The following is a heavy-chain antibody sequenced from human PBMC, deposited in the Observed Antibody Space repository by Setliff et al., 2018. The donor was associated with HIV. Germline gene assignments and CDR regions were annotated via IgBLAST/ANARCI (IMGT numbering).Heavy chain of an antibody. D-gene: IGHD7-27*01. CDR3: ASSLGSRGAFDI. CDR1: GFTFSSYS. J-gene: IGHJ3*02. CDR2: ISSSSSTI. V-gene: IGHV3-48*01. Sequence: GSLRLSCAASGFTFSSYSMNWVRQAPGKGLEWVSYISSSSSTIYYADSVKGRFTISRDNAKNSLYLQMNSLRAEDTAVYYCASSLGSRGAFDIWGQGTMVT.